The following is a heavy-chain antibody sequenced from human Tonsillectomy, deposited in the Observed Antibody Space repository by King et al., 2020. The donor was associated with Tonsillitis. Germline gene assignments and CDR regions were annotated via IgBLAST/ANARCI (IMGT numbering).Heavy chain of an antibody. J-gene: IGHJ4*02. CDR3: ARDIDDYGLLDY. V-gene: IGHV1-18*04. D-gene: IGHD4-17*01. CDR1: GYTFTSYS. CDR2: ISAYNGNT. Sequence: QLVQSGAEVKKPGASVKVSCKASGYTFTSYSISWVRQAPGQGLEWMGWISAYNGNTNYTQKLQGRVTMTTHPPPSTAYMELRSLRSDDTAVYYCARDIDDYGLLDYWGQGTLVTVSS.